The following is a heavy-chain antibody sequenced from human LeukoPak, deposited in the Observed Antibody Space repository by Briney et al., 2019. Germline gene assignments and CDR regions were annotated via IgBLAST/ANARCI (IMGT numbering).Heavy chain of an antibody. CDR2: INPNGGGT. V-gene: IGHV1-2*02. J-gene: IGHJ4*02. CDR1: GYTFTGYY. D-gene: IGHD1-26*01. CDR3: ARDSYSGSYYY. Sequence: ASVKVSCKASGYTFTGYYMHWVRQAPGQGLEWMGWINPNGGGTNYAQQFQDRVTMTSDTSISTAYMELSSLRSDDTAVYYCARDSYSGSYYYWGQGTLVTVSS.